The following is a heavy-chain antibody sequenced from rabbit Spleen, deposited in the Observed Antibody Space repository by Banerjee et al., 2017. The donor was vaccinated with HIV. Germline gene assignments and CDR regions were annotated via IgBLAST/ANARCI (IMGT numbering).Heavy chain of an antibody. J-gene: IGHJ4*01. D-gene: IGHD2-1*01. CDR3: ARENYDDYGDYDL. CDR1: GFTFSNYG. Sequence: QQQLEESGGDLVKPEGSLTLTCTASGFTFSNYGVSWVRQAPGKGLEWIGCIYTSDDSTYYATWAKGRFTISKTSSTTVTLQMTSLTAADTATYFCARENYDDYGDYDLWGPGTLVTVS. CDR2: IYTSDDST. V-gene: IGHV1S45*01.